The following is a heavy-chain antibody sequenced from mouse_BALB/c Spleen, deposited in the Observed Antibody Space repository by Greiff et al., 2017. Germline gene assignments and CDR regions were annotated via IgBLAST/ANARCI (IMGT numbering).Heavy chain of an antibody. V-gene: IGHV5-12-2*01. CDR2: ISNGGGST. Sequence: EVKLMESGGGLVQPGGSLKLSCAASGFTFSSYTMSWVRQTPEKRLEWVAYISNGGGSTYYPDTVKGRFTISRDNAKNTLYLQMSSLKSEDTAMYYCASRDYLDYWGQGTTLTVSS. CDR3: ASRDYLDY. CDR1: GFTFSSYT. J-gene: IGHJ2*01. D-gene: IGHD3-1*01.